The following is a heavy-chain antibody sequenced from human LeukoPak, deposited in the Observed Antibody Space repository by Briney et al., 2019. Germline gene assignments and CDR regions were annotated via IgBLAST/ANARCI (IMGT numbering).Heavy chain of an antibody. D-gene: IGHD2-2*01. Sequence: PGGSLRLSCAASGFTFSSYWMSWVRQAPGKGLEWVANIKQDGSEKYYVDSVKGRFTISRDNAKNSLYLQMNSLRAEDTAVYYCARVRLDIAVTRYYYYMDVWGKGTTVTVSS. V-gene: IGHV3-7*01. J-gene: IGHJ6*03. CDR1: GFTFSSYW. CDR2: IKQDGSEK. CDR3: ARVRLDIAVTRYYYYMDV.